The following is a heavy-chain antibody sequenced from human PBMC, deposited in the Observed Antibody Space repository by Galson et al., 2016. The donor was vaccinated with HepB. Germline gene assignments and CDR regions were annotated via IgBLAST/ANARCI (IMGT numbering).Heavy chain of an antibody. CDR2: FIPLLGTT. CDR3: ARGTHPYYGSGSYWPTAWFDT. Sequence: SVKVSCKVSGGTSTTSNVNWVRQAPGKGLEWMGGFIPLLGTTKYAEKFQGRLTITADASTGTAFMELRGLNSEDSAMYFCARGTHPYYGSGSYWPTAWFDTWGQGTLVTVSS. D-gene: IGHD3-10*01. J-gene: IGHJ5*02. CDR1: GGTSTTSN. V-gene: IGHV1-69*13.